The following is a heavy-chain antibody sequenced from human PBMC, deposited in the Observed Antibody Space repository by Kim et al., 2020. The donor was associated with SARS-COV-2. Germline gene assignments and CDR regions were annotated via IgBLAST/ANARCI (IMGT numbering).Heavy chain of an antibody. J-gene: IGHJ5*02. CDR2: IYYSGST. CDR3: ARVALGYCSSTSWHKGFAP. D-gene: IGHD2-2*01. V-gene: IGHV4-59*01. CDR1: GGSISLYY. Sequence: SETLSLTCTVSGGSISLYYWSWIRQPPGKGLECIGYIYYSGSTNYNPSLKSRVTISVDTSKNQFSLKLSSVTAADTAVDYCARVALGYCSSTSWHKGFAPWGQGTLVTVSS.